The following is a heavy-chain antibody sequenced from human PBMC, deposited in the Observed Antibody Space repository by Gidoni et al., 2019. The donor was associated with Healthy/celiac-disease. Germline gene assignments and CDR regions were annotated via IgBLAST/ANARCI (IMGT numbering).Heavy chain of an antibody. V-gene: IGHV5-10-1*03. Sequence: EVQLVQSGAEVKKPGESLRISCKGSGYSFTSYWISWVRQMPGKGLEWMGRIDPSDSYTNYSPSFQGHVTISADKSISTAYLQWSSLKASDTAMYYCARRNYDFWSGYYYYWYFDLWGRGTLVTVSS. D-gene: IGHD3-3*01. CDR1: GYSFTSYW. CDR2: IDPSDSYT. CDR3: ARRNYDFWSGYYYYWYFDL. J-gene: IGHJ2*01.